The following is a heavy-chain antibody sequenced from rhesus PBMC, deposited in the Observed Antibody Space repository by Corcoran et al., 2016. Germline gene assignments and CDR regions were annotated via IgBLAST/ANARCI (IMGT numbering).Heavy chain of an antibody. V-gene: IGHV4-147*01. CDR2: TYGGSAGP. Sequence: QVQLQESGPGLVKPSETLPLTCAVSGASISSNYWSWIRQPPGKGLEWIGDTYGGSAGPRSTPSRKVRVTSSNAPSKNQFSLKLSSVTAADTAVYYCARVGWSGYYRDNSLDVWGRGVLVTVSS. D-gene: IGHD3-22*01. CDR3: ARVGWSGYYRDNSLDV. CDR1: GASISSNY. J-gene: IGHJ5-2*02.